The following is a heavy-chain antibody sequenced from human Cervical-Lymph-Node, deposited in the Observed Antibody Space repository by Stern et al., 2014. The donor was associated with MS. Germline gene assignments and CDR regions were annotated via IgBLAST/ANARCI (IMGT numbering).Heavy chain of an antibody. CDR1: GFTVSRDD. J-gene: IGHJ4*02. D-gene: IGHD1-1*01. Sequence: VQLVESGGGVIQPGGSLRLSCTASGFTVSRDDMTWVRQAPGKGLEWVSLITNVGSTFYTDSVKGRFTISRDDSKNTVYLHMTSLRAEDTAMYYCARDTSSPERSDWWGQGTLVTVSS. V-gene: IGHV3-53*01. CDR2: ITNVGST. CDR3: ARDTSSPERSDW.